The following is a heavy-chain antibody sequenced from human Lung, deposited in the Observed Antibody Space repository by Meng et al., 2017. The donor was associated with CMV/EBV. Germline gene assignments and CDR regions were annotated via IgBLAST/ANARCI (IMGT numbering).Heavy chain of an antibody. D-gene: IGHD3-3*01. J-gene: IGHJ6*02. Sequence: ASVKVSXKASGYTFTSYDINWVRQATGQGLEWMGWMNHNSGNTGYAQKFQGRVTMTRNTSISTAYMELSSLRSEDTAVYYCARGLNGGLRFLEWLLRPYYYGMPVWGQGTTVTVSS. CDR2: MNHNSGNT. V-gene: IGHV1-8*01. CDR3: ARGLNGGLRFLEWLLRPYYYGMPV. CDR1: GYTFTSYD.